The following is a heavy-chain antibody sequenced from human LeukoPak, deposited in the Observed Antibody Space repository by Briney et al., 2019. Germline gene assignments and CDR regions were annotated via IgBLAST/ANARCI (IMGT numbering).Heavy chain of an antibody. V-gene: IGHV1-2*02. CDR2: INPNSGGT. Sequence: EASVKVSCKASGYTFTGYYMYWVRQAPGQGLEWMGWINPNSGGTNYAQKFQGRVTMTRDTSISTAYMELSKLRSDDTAVYYCARGYSYGYQPPLGYWGQGTLVTVSS. CDR1: GYTFTGYY. J-gene: IGHJ4*02. CDR3: ARGYSYGYQPPLGY. D-gene: IGHD5-18*01.